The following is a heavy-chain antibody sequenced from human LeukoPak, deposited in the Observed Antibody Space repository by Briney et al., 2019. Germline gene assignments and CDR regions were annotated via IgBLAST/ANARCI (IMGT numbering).Heavy chain of an antibody. CDR3: VKRGNVANFDS. D-gene: IGHD5-12*01. CDR2: IYHSGST. CDR1: GGSISSSTYY. Sequence: KPSETLSLTCTVSGGSISSSTYYWGWIRQPPGKGLEWIGEIYHSGSTNYQPSLKSRVTMSVDKSKDQFSLKLSSVTAADTAVYYCVKRGNVANFDSWGQGILVTVSS. J-gene: IGHJ4*02. V-gene: IGHV4-39*07.